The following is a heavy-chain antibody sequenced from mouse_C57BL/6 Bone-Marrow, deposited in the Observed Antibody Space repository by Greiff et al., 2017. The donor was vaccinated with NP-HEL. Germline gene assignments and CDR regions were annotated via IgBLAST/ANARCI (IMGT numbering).Heavy chain of an antibody. D-gene: IGHD2-3*01. CDR3: ARDDGYHYAMDY. CDR2: IDPSDSYT. V-gene: IGHV1-69*01. J-gene: IGHJ4*01. Sequence: VQRVESGAELVMPGASVKLSCKASGYTFTSYWMHWVKQRPGQGLEWIGEIDPSDSYTNYNQKFKGKSTLTVDKSSSTAYMQLSSLTSEDSAVYYCARDDGYHYAMDYWGQGTSVTVSS. CDR1: GYTFTSYW.